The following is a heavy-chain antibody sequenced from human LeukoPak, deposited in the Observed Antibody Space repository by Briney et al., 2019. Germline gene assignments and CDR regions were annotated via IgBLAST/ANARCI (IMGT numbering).Heavy chain of an antibody. CDR1: GYTFTGYY. CDR2: INPNSGGT. CDR3: AREANDSSGYYPKHDAFDI. Sequence: GASVKVSCNASGYTFTGYYMHWVRQAPGQGLEWMGWINPNSGGTNYAQKFQGRVTMTRDTSISTAYMELSRLRSDDTAVYYCAREANDSSGYYPKHDAFDIWGQGTMVTVSS. D-gene: IGHD3-22*01. J-gene: IGHJ3*02. V-gene: IGHV1-2*02.